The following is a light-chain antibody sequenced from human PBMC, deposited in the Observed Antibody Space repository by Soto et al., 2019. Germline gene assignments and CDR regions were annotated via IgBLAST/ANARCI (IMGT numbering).Light chain of an antibody. CDR3: HQYNNWRT. V-gene: IGKV3-15*01. CDR2: GAS. J-gene: IGKJ5*01. Sequence: VLTQSPDTLSVSPGERATLSCRASQSVSTNLAWYQQRPGQAPRLLIYGASARATGIPARFSGSGSGTEFTLTISSLQSEDFAVYYCHQYNNWRTFGQGTRLEI. CDR1: QSVSTN.